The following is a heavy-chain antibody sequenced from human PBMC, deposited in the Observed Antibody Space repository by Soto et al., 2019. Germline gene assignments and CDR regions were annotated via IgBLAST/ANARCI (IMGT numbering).Heavy chain of an antibody. D-gene: IGHD2-15*01. CDR1: GFTFSSYG. J-gene: IGHJ6*02. CDR3: ARDSEIRYCSGVSCYPPYYYSMDV. Sequence: GGSLRLSCAASGFTFSSYGMHWVRQAPGKGLEWVAVIWYDGSNKYYADSVKGRFTISRDNSKNTLYLQMNSLRAEDTAVYYCARDSEIRYCSGVSCYPPYYYSMDVWCQGTTVTVSS. V-gene: IGHV3-33*01. CDR2: IWYDGSNK.